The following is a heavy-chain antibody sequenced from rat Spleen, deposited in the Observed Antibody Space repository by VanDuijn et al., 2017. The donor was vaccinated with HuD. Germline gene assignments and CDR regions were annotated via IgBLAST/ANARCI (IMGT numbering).Heavy chain of an antibody. CDR3: ARHNSGYGVMDA. J-gene: IGHJ4*01. V-gene: IGHV5-7*01. Sequence: EVQLVESGGGLVQPGRSLKLSCAASGFTFSDYNMAWVRQAPKKGLEWVATISYDGSSTYYRDSVKGRFTISRDNAKSTLYLQMDSLRSEDTAIYYCARHNSGYGVMDAWGQGASVTVSS. CDR1: GFTFSDYN. D-gene: IGHD4-3*01. CDR2: ISYDGSST.